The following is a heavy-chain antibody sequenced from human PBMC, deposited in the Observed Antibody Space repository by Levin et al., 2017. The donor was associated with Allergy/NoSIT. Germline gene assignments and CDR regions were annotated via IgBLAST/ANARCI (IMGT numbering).Heavy chain of an antibody. V-gene: IGHV4-39*01. CDR2: IYYSGST. J-gene: IGHJ6*03. CDR1: GGSISSSSYY. Sequence: SETLSLTCTVSGGSISSSSYYWGWIRQPPGKGLEWIGKIYYSGSTYYNPSLKSRVTISVDTSKSQFSLKLSSVTAADTAVYYCARLRSSWYYYYYMDVWGKGTTVTVSS. CDR3: ARLRSSWYYYYYMDV. D-gene: IGHD6-13*01.